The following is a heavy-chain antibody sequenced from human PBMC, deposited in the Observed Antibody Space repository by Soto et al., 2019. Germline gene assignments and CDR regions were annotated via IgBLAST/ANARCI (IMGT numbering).Heavy chain of an antibody. V-gene: IGHV1-18*01. CDR2: INVYNGDR. D-gene: IGHD2-21*02. CDR1: GYVFTKYG. J-gene: IGHJ5*02. CDR3: ARLQLGGDRMLNWFDP. Sequence: QVQVVHSGPELKKPGASVKVSCKAQGYVFTKYGIGWVRQAPGHGLEWMGLINVYNGDRKVAQKFQDRVSMTTDTATDTAYMELKSLRSGDTAVYYCARLQLGGDRMLNWFDPWGQGTLVTVSS.